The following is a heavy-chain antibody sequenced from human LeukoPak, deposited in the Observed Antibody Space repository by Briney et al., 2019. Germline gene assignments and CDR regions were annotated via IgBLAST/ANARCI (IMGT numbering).Heavy chain of an antibody. D-gene: IGHD3-10*01. CDR3: ARESHVTREDY. V-gene: IGHV1-46*01. CDR2: INPSGGST. Sequence: ASVNVSCKASGYTFTSYYMHWVRQAPGQGLEWMGIINPSGGSTSYAQKFQGRLTMTTDTSTSTAYMELRSLRPDDTAVYYCARESHVTREDYWGRGTLVTVPS. CDR1: GYTFTSYY. J-gene: IGHJ4*02.